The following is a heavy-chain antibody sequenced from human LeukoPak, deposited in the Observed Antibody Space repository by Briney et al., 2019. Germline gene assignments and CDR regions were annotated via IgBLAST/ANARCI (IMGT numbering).Heavy chain of an antibody. CDR2: INHSGST. CDR3: ARRSSGYPYYYYYYMDV. CDR1: GGSFSGYY. D-gene: IGHD3-22*01. Sequence: SETLSLTCAVYGGSFSGYYWSWIRQLPGKGLEWIGEINHSGSTNYNPSLKSRVTISVDTSKNQFSLKLSSVTAADTAVYYCARRSSGYPYYYYYYMDVWGKGTTVTVSS. V-gene: IGHV4-34*01. J-gene: IGHJ6*03.